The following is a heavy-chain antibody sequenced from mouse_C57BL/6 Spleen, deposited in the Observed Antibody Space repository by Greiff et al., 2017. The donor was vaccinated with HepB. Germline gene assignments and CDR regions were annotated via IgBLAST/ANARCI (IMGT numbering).Heavy chain of an antibody. CDR2: ISDGGSYT. V-gene: IGHV5-4*01. D-gene: IGHD4-1*01. J-gene: IGHJ3*01. CDR3: ARELTGTGFAY. CDR1: GFTFSSYA. Sequence: DVKLVESGGGLVKPGGSLKLSCAASGFTFSSYAMSWVRQTPEKRLEWVATISDGGSYTYYPDNVKGRFTISRDNAKNNLYLQMGHLKSEDTAMYYCARELTGTGFAYWGQGTLVTVSA.